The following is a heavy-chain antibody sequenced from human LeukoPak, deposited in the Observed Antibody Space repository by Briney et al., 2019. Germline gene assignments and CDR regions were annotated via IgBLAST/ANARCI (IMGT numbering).Heavy chain of an antibody. CDR2: IYYSGST. CDR1: GGSISSGDYY. J-gene: IGHJ6*03. V-gene: IGHV4-30-4*08. CDR3: ARDFAAAGPQPGADYYMDV. Sequence: PSETLSLTCTVSGGSISSGDYYWSWIRQPPGKGLEWIGYIYYSGSTYYNPSLKSRVTISVDTSKNQFSLKLSSVTAADTAVYYCARDFAAAGPQPGADYYMDVWGKGTTVTVSS. D-gene: IGHD6-13*01.